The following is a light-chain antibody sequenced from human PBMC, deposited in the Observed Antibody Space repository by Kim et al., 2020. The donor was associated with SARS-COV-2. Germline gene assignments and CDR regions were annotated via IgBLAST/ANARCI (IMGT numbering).Light chain of an antibody. CDR3: GAWEDSLNGLVV. V-gene: IGLV1-44*01. Sequence: ELTQPPSASGTPGQRVAISCFGSSSNIGRNSVNWYQQIPGTAPKLLIYSNNRRPSGVPDRFSGSKSGTSASLAISGLRSEDEADHYCGAWEDSLNGLVVFGGGTQLTVL. CDR1: SSNIGRNS. J-gene: IGLJ2*01. CDR2: SNN.